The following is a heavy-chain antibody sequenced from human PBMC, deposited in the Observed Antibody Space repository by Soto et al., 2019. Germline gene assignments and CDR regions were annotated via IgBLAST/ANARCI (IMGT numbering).Heavy chain of an antibody. J-gene: IGHJ4*02. V-gene: IGHV1-18*01. D-gene: IGHD6-13*01. Sequence: ASVKVSCKASGYTFTSYGISWVRQAPGQGLEWMGWISAYNGNTNYAQKLQGRVTMTTDTSTSTAYMELRSLRSDDTAVYYCARDRALSRIAAAGTVFAYWGQGTLVTVSS. CDR2: ISAYNGNT. CDR1: GYTFTSYG. CDR3: ARDRALSRIAAAGTVFAY.